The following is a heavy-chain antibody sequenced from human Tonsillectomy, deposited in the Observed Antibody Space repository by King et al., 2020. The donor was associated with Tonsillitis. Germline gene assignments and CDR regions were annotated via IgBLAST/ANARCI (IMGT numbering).Heavy chain of an antibody. CDR3: ARLFNPRLTTLTTIDY. CDR1: GYTFTNYW. CDR2: IDPSDSYT. D-gene: IGHD4-11*01. Sequence: QLVQSGAEVKKPGESLRISCQGSGYTFTNYWIIWVRQMPGRGLEWMGRIDPSDSYTNYSPSFQGHVTISADKSISTAYLQWSSLKASDTAMYYCARLFNPRLTTLTTIDYWGQGTLVTVSS. V-gene: IGHV5-10-1*03. J-gene: IGHJ4*02.